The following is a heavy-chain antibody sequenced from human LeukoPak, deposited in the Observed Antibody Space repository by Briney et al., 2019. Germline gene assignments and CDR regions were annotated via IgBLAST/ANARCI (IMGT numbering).Heavy chain of an antibody. CDR2: ISWNSGSI. J-gene: IGHJ4*02. V-gene: IGHV3-9*01. CDR3: AKVVYYYDSSGYLGY. CDR1: GFTFDDYA. D-gene: IGHD3-22*01. Sequence: GGSLRLSCEASGFTFDDYAMHWVRQAPGKGLEWVSGISWNSGSIGYADSVKGRFTISRDNAKNSLYLQMNSLRAEDTALNYCAKVVYYYDSSGYLGYWGQGTLVTVSS.